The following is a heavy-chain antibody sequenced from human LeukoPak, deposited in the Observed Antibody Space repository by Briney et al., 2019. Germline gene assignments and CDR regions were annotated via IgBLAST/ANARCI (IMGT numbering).Heavy chain of an antibody. V-gene: IGHV1-18*01. CDR3: ARGCSSTSCYNVWYYGMDV. J-gene: IGHJ6*02. Sequence: ASVKVSCMASGYTFPSYGISWVRQPPGQGLEWVGWISAYNGNTNYAQKLQGRVTMTTDTSTSTAYMELRSLRSDDTAVYYCARGCSSTSCYNVWYYGMDVWGQGTTVTVSS. CDR2: ISAYNGNT. D-gene: IGHD2-2*02. CDR1: GYTFPSYG.